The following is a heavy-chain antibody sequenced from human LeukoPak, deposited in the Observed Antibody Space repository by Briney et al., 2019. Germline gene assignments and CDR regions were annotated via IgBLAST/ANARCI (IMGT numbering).Heavy chain of an antibody. J-gene: IGHJ4*02. Sequence: PGGSLRLSCAASGFTFSSYAMSWVRQAPGKGLEWVSGINGSGGATYYADSVKGRFTISRDNSKNTLYLQMNSLRVEDTAVYYCAKEEYHYGSGSYLGFDYWGQGTLVTASS. D-gene: IGHD3-10*01. CDR3: AKEEYHYGSGSYLGFDY. CDR2: INGSGGAT. CDR1: GFTFSSYA. V-gene: IGHV3-23*01.